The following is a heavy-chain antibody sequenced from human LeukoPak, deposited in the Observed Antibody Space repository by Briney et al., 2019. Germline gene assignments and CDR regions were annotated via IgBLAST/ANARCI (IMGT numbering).Heavy chain of an antibody. CDR3: ARTYYDILTGLD. J-gene: IGHJ4*02. V-gene: IGHV1-8*01. Sequence: ALVKVSCKASGYTFTSYDINWVRQATGQGLEWMGWMNPNSGNTGYAQKFQGRVTMTRNTSISTAYMELSSLRSEDTAVYYCARTYYDILTGLDWGQGTLVTVSS. CDR1: GYTFTSYD. CDR2: MNPNSGNT. D-gene: IGHD3-9*01.